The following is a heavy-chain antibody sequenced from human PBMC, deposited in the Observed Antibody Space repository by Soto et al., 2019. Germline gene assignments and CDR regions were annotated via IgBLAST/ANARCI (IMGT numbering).Heavy chain of an antibody. CDR3: AKDIDTTDRVGYRDY. J-gene: IGHJ4*02. CDR1: AFTLSSYA. CDR2: ISFDGHYK. V-gene: IGHV3-30*18. D-gene: IGHD5-18*01. Sequence: GQLVESGGGVVQPGRSLRLSCAASAFTLSSYAMHWVRQAPGKGLEWVAVISFDGHYKYHADSVKGRFTISRDKSKITLFLQMNSLRPEDTAVYHCAKDIDTTDRVGYRDYWGQGALVTVSS.